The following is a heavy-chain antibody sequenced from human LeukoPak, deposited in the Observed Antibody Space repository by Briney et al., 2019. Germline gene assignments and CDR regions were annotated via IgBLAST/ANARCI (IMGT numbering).Heavy chain of an antibody. Sequence: PSETLSLTCAVSGFSISGDSYWGWIRQPPGKGLEWIGTIYYSGATYYSPSLKSRVTISLDTSKNHFSLRLTSVTAADTAVYYCAKFGSTSGRGFDPWGQGTLVTVSS. CDR1: GFSISGDSY. CDR2: IYYSGAT. D-gene: IGHD2-2*01. V-gene: IGHV4-38-2*01. J-gene: IGHJ5*02. CDR3: AKFGSTSGRGFDP.